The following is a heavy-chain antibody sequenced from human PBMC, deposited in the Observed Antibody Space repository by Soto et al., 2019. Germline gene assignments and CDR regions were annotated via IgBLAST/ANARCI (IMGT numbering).Heavy chain of an antibody. D-gene: IGHD3-10*01. V-gene: IGHV1-69*06. J-gene: IGHJ3*02. Sequence: QVQLEQSGAEVKKPGSSVKISCKASGGTLSDHGVSWLRQAPGQGLEWVGGTIPVFNTAKYAPKFQGRVTIAADKSTNIAYMELSSLRSDDTAFYFCARGAYGSGNYYTGPSAFDIWGQGTLVIVSS. CDR1: GGTLSDHG. CDR2: TIPVFNTA. CDR3: ARGAYGSGNYYTGPSAFDI.